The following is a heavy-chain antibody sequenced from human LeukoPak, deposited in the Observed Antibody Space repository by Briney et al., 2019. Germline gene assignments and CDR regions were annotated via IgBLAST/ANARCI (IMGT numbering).Heavy chain of an antibody. Sequence: SETLSLTCTVSGDSINTYYWSWIRQPPGKGLEWIGYVDHTGSTNFNPSLNGRVSISRDTTNNLFSLRLRSVTAADTAVYFCARGRVSSSTWYSTYYYYFYMDVWGKETTVTVSS. CDR3: ARGRVSSSTWYSTYYYYFYMDV. CDR2: VDHTGST. J-gene: IGHJ6*03. V-gene: IGHV4-59*01. D-gene: IGHD1-1*01. CDR1: GDSINTYY.